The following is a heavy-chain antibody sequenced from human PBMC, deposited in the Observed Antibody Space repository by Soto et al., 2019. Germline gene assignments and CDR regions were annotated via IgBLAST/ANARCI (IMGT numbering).Heavy chain of an antibody. J-gene: IGHJ6*01. CDR3: AKDRGDWGLNYYYYGMDV. CDR2: ISYDGSNK. CDR1: GFTFSSYG. Sequence: QVQLVESGGGVVQPGRSLRLSCAASGFTFSSYGMHWVRQAPGKGLEWVAVISYDGSNKYYADSVKGRFTISRDNSKNTLYLQMNSLRAEDTAVYYCAKDRGDWGLNYYYYGMDVW. D-gene: IGHD7-27*01. V-gene: IGHV3-30*18.